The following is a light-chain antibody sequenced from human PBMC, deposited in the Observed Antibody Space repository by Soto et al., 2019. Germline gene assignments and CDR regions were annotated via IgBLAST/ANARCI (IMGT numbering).Light chain of an antibody. Sequence: EIVLTQSPGTLSLSPGERATLSCRASQSVSSSYLAWYQQKPGQAPRLLIYGASSRATGIPDRFSGSGSGTDFTLTISRLEAEDFAVYYCQQYGTSPLTFGPGTKVDIK. V-gene: IGKV3-20*01. J-gene: IGKJ3*01. CDR2: GAS. CDR3: QQYGTSPLT. CDR1: QSVSSSY.